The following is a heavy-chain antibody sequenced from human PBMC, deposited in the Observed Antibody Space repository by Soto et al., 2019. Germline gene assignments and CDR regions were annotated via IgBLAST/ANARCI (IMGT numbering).Heavy chain of an antibody. CDR1: GGSINIADYY. D-gene: IGHD3-3*01. CDR2: IHHSGSS. Sequence: QVQLQESGPGLVKPSQTLSLTCTVSGGSINIADYYWNWVRQPPGKGLEWTGEIHHSGSSDHNPSLKSRLTMSVDTAKNQVSLKLTSVTAADTAVYFCARDASLSNLRYMDVWGQGTTVIVSS. CDR3: ARDASLSNLRYMDV. V-gene: IGHV4-31*03. J-gene: IGHJ6*03.